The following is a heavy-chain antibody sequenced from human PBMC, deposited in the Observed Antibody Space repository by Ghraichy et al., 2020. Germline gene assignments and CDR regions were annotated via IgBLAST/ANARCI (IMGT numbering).Heavy chain of an antibody. CDR1: GGSISSSSYY. J-gene: IGHJ4*02. Sequence: SETLSLTCTVSGGSISSSSYYWGWIRQPPGKGLEWIGSIYYSGSTYYNPSLKSRVTISVDTSKNQFSLKLSSVTAADTAVYYCARLFVAGRYFDYWGQGTLVTVSS. CDR3: ARLFVAGRYFDY. CDR2: IYYSGST. V-gene: IGHV4-39*01. D-gene: IGHD2-15*01.